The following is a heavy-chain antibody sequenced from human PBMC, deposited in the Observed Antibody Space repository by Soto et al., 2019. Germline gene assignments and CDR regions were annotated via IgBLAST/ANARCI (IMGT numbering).Heavy chain of an antibody. Sequence: SLRLSCAASGFIFSPYGIHWVRQAPGKGLEWVALIRNDGSDKYYAESVTGRFTISRDNSKNTVYLQMNSLRAEDTALYFCARAPRMATFDIWGQGTMVTVSS. CDR3: ARAPRMATFDI. CDR1: GFIFSPYG. V-gene: IGHV3-33*01. J-gene: IGHJ3*02. CDR2: IRNDGSDK.